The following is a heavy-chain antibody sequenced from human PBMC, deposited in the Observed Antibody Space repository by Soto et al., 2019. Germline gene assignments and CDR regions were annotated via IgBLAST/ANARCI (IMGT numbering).Heavy chain of an antibody. V-gene: IGHV5-51*01. CDR3: ARHGLYYDILTGYYYYYGMDV. CDR2: IYPGDSDT. D-gene: IGHD3-9*01. Sequence: CYKGAGYNCASYGIGWVRKMPGKGLEWMGIIYPGDSDTRYSPSFQGQVTISADKSISTAYLQWSSLKASDTAMYYCARHGLYYDILTGYYYYYGMDVWGQGTTVTLSS. CDR1: GYNCASYG. J-gene: IGHJ6*02.